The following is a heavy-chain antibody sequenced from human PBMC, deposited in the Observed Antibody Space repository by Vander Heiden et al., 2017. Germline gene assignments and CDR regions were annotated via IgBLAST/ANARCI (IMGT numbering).Heavy chain of an antibody. Sequence: EVQLVESGGGLVKPGGSLRLSCAASGFTFSSYSMNWVRQAPGKGLEWVSSISSSSSYIYYADSVKGRFTISRDNAKNSLYLQMNSLRAEDTAVYYCAIQRGYSYGYPWFDPWGQGTLVTVSS. J-gene: IGHJ5*02. D-gene: IGHD5-18*01. V-gene: IGHV3-21*01. CDR2: ISSSSSYI. CDR1: GFTFSSYS. CDR3: AIQRGYSYGYPWFDP.